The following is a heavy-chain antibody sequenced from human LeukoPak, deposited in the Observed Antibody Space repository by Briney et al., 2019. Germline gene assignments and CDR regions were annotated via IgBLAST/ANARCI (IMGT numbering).Heavy chain of an antibody. V-gene: IGHV4-34*01. CDR1: GGSFSGYY. CDR2: INHSGST. D-gene: IGHD3-3*01. Sequence: SEALSLTCAVYGGSFSGYYWSWIRQPPGKGLEWIGEINHSGSTNYNPSLKSRVTISVDTSKNQFSLKLSSVTAADTTVYYCARAEWSGYFNWFGPWGQGTLVTVSS. J-gene: IGHJ5*02. CDR3: ARAEWSGYFNWFGP.